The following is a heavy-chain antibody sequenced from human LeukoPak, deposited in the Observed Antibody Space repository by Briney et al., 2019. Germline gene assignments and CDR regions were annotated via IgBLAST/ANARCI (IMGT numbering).Heavy chain of an antibody. Sequence: GGSLRFSCAASGFTFSNAWMSWVRQAPGKGLEWVGRIKSKTDGGTTDYAAPVKGRFTISRDDSKNTLYLQMNSLKTEDTAVYYCTTVEGYCSSTSCYDYWGQGTLVTVSS. J-gene: IGHJ4*02. V-gene: IGHV3-15*01. D-gene: IGHD2-2*01. CDR3: TTVEGYCSSTSCYDY. CDR1: GFTFSNAW. CDR2: IKSKTDGGTT.